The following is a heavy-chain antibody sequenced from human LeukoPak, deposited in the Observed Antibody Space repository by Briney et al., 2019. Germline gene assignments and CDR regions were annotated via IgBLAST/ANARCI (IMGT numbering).Heavy chain of an antibody. Sequence: GGSLRLSCAASGFTFSSYAMHWVRQAPGQGLEWVAVISYDGSNKYYADSVKGRFTISRDNSKNTLYLQMNSLRAEDTAVYYCARDADGYFDYWGQGTLVTVSS. J-gene: IGHJ4*02. CDR2: ISYDGSNK. CDR1: GFTFSSYA. V-gene: IGHV3-30*04. CDR3: ARDADGYFDY.